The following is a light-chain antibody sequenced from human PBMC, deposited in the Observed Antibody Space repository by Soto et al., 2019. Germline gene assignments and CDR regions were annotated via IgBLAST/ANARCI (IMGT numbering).Light chain of an antibody. CDR3: SSYKTSSTVVV. CDR1: SSDIGGYNY. V-gene: IGLV2-14*01. J-gene: IGLJ2*01. Sequence: QSVLTQPASVSGSPGQSITISCTGTSSDIGGYNYVSWYQQYPGKAPKLMIFGVSDRPSGVSNRFSGSKSGTTASLTISGRQAEDDADYYCSSYKTSSTVVVFGGGTKLTVL. CDR2: GVS.